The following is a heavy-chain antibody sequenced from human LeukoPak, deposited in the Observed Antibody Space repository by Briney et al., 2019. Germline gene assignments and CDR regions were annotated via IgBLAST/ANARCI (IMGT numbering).Heavy chain of an antibody. CDR1: GGTFSSYA. J-gene: IGHJ4*02. D-gene: IGHD1-26*01. CDR3: ARDVRWELLEAGFDY. Sequence: SVKVSCKASGGTFSSYAISWVRQAHGQGLEWMGRIIPIFGTANYAQQFQGRVTITTDESTSTAYMELSSLTSEDTAVYYCARDVRWELLEAGFDYWGQGTLVTVSS. CDR2: IIPIFGTA. V-gene: IGHV1-69*05.